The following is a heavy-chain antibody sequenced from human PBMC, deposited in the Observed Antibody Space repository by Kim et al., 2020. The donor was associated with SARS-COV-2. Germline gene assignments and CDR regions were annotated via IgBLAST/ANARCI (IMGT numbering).Heavy chain of an antibody. CDR2: IFSDRRT. CDR3: ARHDWFDP. V-gene: IGHV3-53*01. J-gene: IGHJ5*02. CDR1: GFTVSADH. Sequence: GGSLRLSCAASGFTVSADHMSWVRQAPGKGLEWVSLIFSDRRTFYADSVKGRFTISRDDSRKTVYLEMNSLRPEDTAAYYCARHDWFDPWGHGTQVTVSS.